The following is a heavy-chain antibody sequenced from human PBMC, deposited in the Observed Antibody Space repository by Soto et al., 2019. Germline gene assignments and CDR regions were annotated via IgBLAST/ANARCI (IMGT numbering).Heavy chain of an antibody. D-gene: IGHD1-26*01. V-gene: IGHV3-74*01. J-gene: IGHJ4*02. CDR3: ARERGPYYTDY. CDR2: VNGDGSYT. CDR1: GFTFSSYW. Sequence: EVQLMESGGGLVQPGGSLRLSCAAAGFTFSSYWMQWFRQAPGKGLVWVSRVNGDGSYTRYADSAKGRFTISRDNAKNTLDLQMNSLRAEDTAVYYCARERGPYYTDYWGQGTLVTVSS.